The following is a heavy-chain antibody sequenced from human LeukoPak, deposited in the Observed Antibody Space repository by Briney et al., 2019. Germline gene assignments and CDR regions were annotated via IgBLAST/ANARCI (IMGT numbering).Heavy chain of an antibody. CDR3: ARVYGGYGDYYFDY. D-gene: IGHD4-17*01. V-gene: IGHV3-74*01. Sequence: PGGSLRLSCAASGFTFSSYWMHWVRQAPGKGLVWISRINSDGSSTSYADSVKGRFTISRDNAKNTLYLQMSSLRAEDTAVYYCARVYGGYGDYYFDYWGQGTLVTVSS. CDR2: INSDGSST. CDR1: GFTFSSYW. J-gene: IGHJ4*02.